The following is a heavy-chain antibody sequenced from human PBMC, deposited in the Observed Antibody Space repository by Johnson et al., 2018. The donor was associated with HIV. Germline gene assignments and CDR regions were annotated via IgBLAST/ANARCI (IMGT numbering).Heavy chain of an antibody. J-gene: IGHJ3*02. D-gene: IGHD6-19*01. CDR1: GFTFSSYA. CDR3: AKVQSGWYVGADAFDI. Sequence: VQLVESGGGLVQPGGSLRLSCAASGFTFSSYAMSWVRQAPGKGLEWVSAISGSGGSTYYADSVKGRFTISRDNSKNTRYLQMNSLRAEDTAVYYCAKVQSGWYVGADAFDIWGQGTMVTVSS. CDR2: ISGSGGST. V-gene: IGHV3-23*04.